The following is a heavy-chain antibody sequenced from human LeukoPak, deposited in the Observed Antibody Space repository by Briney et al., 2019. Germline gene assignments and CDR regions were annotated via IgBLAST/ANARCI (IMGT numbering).Heavy chain of an antibody. J-gene: IGHJ5*02. Sequence: PSETLSLTCTVSGGSISSYYWSWIRQPPGKGLEWIGYIYYSGSTNYNPSLKSRVTISVDTSKNQFSLKLSSVTAAYTAVYYCAREAYDSSGNWFDPWGQGTLVTVSS. D-gene: IGHD3-22*01. CDR2: IYYSGST. CDR3: AREAYDSSGNWFDP. CDR1: GGSISSYY. V-gene: IGHV4-59*01.